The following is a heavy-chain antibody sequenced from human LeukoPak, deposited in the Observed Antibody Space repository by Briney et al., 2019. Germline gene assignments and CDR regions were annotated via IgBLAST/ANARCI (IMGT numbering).Heavy chain of an antibody. V-gene: IGHV3-64*01. Sequence: GGSLRLSCAASGFTFSSYAMHWVRQAPGKGLEYVSGISSNGGSTYYANSVRGRFSISRDNSKNTLYLQMNSLRAEDTAVYFCATGERMVRGDGVDYWGQGTLVTVSS. CDR2: ISSNGGST. CDR3: ATGERMVRGDGVDY. D-gene: IGHD3-10*01. CDR1: GFTFSSYA. J-gene: IGHJ4*02.